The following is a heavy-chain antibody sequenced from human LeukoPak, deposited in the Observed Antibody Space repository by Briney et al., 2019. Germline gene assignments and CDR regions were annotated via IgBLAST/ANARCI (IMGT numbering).Heavy chain of an antibody. CDR3: AEMGGSSSNRLDP. D-gene: IGHD6-13*01. J-gene: IGHJ5*02. Sequence: PSETLSLTCAVYGGSFSGYYWSWIRQPPGKGLEWIGSIYHSGSTYYNPSLKSRVTISVDTSKNQFSPKLSSVTAADTAVYYCAEMGGSSSNRLDPWGQGTLVTVSS. CDR1: GGSFSGYY. CDR2: IYHSGST. V-gene: IGHV4-34*01.